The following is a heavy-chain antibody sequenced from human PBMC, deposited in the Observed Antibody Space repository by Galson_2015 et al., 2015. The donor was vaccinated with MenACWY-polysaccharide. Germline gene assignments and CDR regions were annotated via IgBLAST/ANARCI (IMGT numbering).Heavy chain of an antibody. V-gene: IGHV3-23*01. D-gene: IGHD6-13*01. CDR3: AKVGPRSSWTMGIDC. J-gene: IGHJ4*02. Sequence: SLRLSCAASGFSFSANGMSWVRQAPGKGLEWVSGSGSGGGLYYADSVKGRFTVFRDNSKNTLYLQMNNLRAEDTAVYYCAKVGPRSSWTMGIDCWGQGTLVTVSS. CDR2: SGSGGGL. CDR1: GFSFSANG.